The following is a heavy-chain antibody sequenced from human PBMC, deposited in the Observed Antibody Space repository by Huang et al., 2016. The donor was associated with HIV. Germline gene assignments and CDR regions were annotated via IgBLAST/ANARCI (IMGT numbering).Heavy chain of an antibody. Sequence: QVQLEQSGPAVRKPGSSVKVSCQASGGSFSDQIISWVRQAPGQRFEWRGGCSPRFRAPAYAKEFKGRVTMTADESTATIYMELNSLTSEDTAVYYCARSLRYQYDSRSYWGRYFDYWGQGTLVTVSS. CDR3: ARSLRYQYDSRSYWGRYFDY. J-gene: IGHJ4*02. CDR2: CSPRFRAP. D-gene: IGHD3-16*01. V-gene: IGHV1-69*01. CDR1: GGSFSDQI.